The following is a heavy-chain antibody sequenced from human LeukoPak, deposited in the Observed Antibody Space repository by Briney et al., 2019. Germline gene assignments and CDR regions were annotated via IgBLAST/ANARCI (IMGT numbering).Heavy chain of an antibody. CDR1: GFTFSSYA. J-gene: IGHJ5*02. CDR3: AKGRYSGSYYNWFDP. Sequence: PGGSLRLSCAASGFTFSSYAMSWVRQSPGKGLEWVSAIRGGGGSTYSADSVKGRFTISRDNSKNTLYLQMNSLRAEDTVVYYCAKGRYSGSYYNWFDPWGQGTLVTVSS. V-gene: IGHV3-23*01. D-gene: IGHD1-26*01. CDR2: IRGGGGST.